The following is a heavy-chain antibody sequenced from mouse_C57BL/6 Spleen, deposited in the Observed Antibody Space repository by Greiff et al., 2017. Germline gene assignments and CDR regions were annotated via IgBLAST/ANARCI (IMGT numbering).Heavy chain of an antibody. J-gene: IGHJ2*01. V-gene: IGHV1-55*01. D-gene: IGHD2-3*01. CDR3: AAIYDGYFDY. CDR2: FYPCSGST. Sequence: VKLQQPGAELVKPGASVKMSCKASGYTFTSYPITWMKQRPGQGLEWIGDFYPCSGSTNYNEKFKSKATLTVDTSSSTVYMQLSSLTSDDSAVYSCAAIYDGYFDYWGQGTTLTVSS. CDR1: GYTFTSYP.